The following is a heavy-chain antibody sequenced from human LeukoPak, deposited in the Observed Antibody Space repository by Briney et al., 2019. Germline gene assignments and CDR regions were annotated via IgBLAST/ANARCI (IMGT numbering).Heavy chain of an antibody. CDR1: GFTFSSSA. CDR3: AKQLGYCSDGSCYFPY. CDR2: ISNNGGYT. Sequence: GGSLRLSCAASGFTFSSSAMSWVRQAPGKGLEWVSAISNNGGYTYYADSVQGRFTISRDNSKNTLCLQMNSLRAEDTAVYYCAKQLGYCSDGSCYFPYWGQGTLVTVSS. J-gene: IGHJ4*02. D-gene: IGHD2-15*01. V-gene: IGHV3-23*01.